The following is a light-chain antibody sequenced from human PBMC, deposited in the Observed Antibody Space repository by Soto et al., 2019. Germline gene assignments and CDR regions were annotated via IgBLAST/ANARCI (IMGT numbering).Light chain of an antibody. J-gene: IGKJ5*01. Sequence: EIVLTQSPATLSLSPGETATLSCRASQSVSSNNLAWYHQKPGQTPSLLIYGASTRATGIPDRFSGSGSGTDFTLTISRLEPEDFTVYYCQQYDNSITFGQGTRLEIE. CDR2: GAS. CDR1: QSVSSNN. CDR3: QQYDNSIT. V-gene: IGKV3-20*01.